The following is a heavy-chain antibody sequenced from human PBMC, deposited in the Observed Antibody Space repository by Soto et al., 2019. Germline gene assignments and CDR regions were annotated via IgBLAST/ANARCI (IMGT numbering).Heavy chain of an antibody. D-gene: IGHD4-17*01. CDR3: AKVGGPTVPYYYYYGMDV. V-gene: IGHV3-23*01. CDR1: GFTFSSYA. CDR2: ISGSGGST. J-gene: IGHJ6*02. Sequence: EVQLLESGGGLVQPGGSPRLSCAASGFTFSSYAMSWVRQAPGKGLEWVSAISGSGGSTYYADSVKGRFTISRDNSKNTLYLQMNSLRAEDTAVYYCAKVGGPTVPYYYYYGMDVWGQGTTVTVSS.